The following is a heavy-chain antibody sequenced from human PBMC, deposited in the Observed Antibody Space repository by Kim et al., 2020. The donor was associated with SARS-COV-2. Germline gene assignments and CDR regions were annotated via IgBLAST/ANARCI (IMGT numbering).Heavy chain of an antibody. D-gene: IGHD2-15*01. V-gene: IGHV3-21*01. CDR2: ISGDSRYI. CDR3: ASGPLQGGMDV. CDR1: GFFLSTDS. Sequence: GGSLRLSCEASGFFLSTDSMHWVRQAPGKGLEWVSSISGDSRYIYYADSVRGRLTVSRDNAKRSLYLQMNGLGVDDTAVYYCASGPLQGGMDVWGQWTKVTVSS. J-gene: IGHJ6*02.